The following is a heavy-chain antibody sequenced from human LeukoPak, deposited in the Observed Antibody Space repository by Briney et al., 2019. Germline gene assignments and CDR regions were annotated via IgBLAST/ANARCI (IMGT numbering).Heavy chain of an antibody. CDR1: GLTFSSSW. CDR2: INPDGNKK. V-gene: IGHV3-7*01. CDR3: ARDLAYSRLDY. D-gene: IGHD5-18*01. Sequence: GGSLRLSCAVSGLTFSSSWMDWVRQAPGKGLEWVASINPDGNKKYSADSVKGRFTISRDNAENSLYLQMNSLRVEETAFYYCARDLAYSRLDYWGQGMLVTVSS. J-gene: IGHJ4*02.